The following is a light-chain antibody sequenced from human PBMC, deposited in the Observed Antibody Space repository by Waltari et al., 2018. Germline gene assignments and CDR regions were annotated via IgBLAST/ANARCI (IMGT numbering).Light chain of an antibody. CDR2: GAS. CDR3: QNYVRLPAT. CDR1: QSVSRA. Sequence: EIVLTQSPGTSSLSPGERATLPCRASQSVSRALAWYQQRPGQAPRLLIYGASSRATGIPDRFSGSGSGTDFSLTISRLEPEDFAVYYCQNYVRLPATFGQGTKVEIK. V-gene: IGKV3-20*01. J-gene: IGKJ1*01.